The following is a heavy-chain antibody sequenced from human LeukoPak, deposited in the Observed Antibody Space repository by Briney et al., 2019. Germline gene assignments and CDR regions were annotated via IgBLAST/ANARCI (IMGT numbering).Heavy chain of an antibody. V-gene: IGHV4-30-4*01. Sequence: SQTLSLTCTVSGGSISSANYYWNWIRQPPGKGLEWIGYISYSGSTHYNPSLKSRATISADTSKNQFSLKLTSMTAADTAVYHCARGGEGYNYVYWGQGTLVTVSS. J-gene: IGHJ4*02. D-gene: IGHD5-24*01. CDR1: GGSISSANYY. CDR3: ARGGEGYNYVY. CDR2: ISYSGST.